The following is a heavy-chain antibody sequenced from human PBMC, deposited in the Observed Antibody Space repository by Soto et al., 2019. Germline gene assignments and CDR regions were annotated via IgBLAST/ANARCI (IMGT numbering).Heavy chain of an antibody. CDR1: GFTFSSYA. CDR3: AKDVEGYCSGGSCYPFDY. CDR2: ISGSGGST. D-gene: IGHD2-15*01. Sequence: EVQLLESGGGLVQPGGSLRLSCAASGFTFSSYAMSWVRQAPGKGLEWVSAISGSGGSTYYADSVKGRFTISRDNSKNTLYLQMNSLRAEDTAVYYCAKDVEGYCSGGSCYPFDYWGKGTLVTVSS. J-gene: IGHJ4*02. V-gene: IGHV3-23*01.